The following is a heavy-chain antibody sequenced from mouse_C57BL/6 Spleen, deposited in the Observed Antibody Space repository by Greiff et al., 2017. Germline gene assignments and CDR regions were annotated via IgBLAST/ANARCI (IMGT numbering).Heavy chain of an antibody. Sequence: EVQLQQSGPVLVKPGASVKMSCKASGYTFTDYYMNWVKQSHGKSLEWIGVINPYNGGTSYNQKFKGKATLTVDKSSSTAYMELNSLTSEDSAVYYCARRVLYYGNYEGVFDYWGQGTTLTVSS. J-gene: IGHJ2*01. CDR3: ARRVLYYGNYEGVFDY. CDR1: GYTFTDYY. CDR2: INPYNGGT. V-gene: IGHV1-19*01. D-gene: IGHD2-1*01.